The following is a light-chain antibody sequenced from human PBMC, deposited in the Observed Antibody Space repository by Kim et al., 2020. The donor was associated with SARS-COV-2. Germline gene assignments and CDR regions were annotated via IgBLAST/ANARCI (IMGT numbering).Light chain of an antibody. Sequence: SAGEIVTLSCRASQSVRNHLAWYQQRPGQAPRLLIYGASTRATDISARFSGSGSGTEFTLTIRSLQSEDLAVYYCQQYNDWPLITFGGGTKVDIK. CDR1: QSVRNH. J-gene: IGKJ4*01. CDR3: QQYNDWPLIT. CDR2: GAS. V-gene: IGKV3-15*01.